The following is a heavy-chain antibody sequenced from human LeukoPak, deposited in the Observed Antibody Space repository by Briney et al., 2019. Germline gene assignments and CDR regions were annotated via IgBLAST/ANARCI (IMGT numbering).Heavy chain of an antibody. D-gene: IGHD6-25*01. CDR1: GFTFSSYA. Sequence: GGSLRLSCAAYGFTFSSYAMSWVRQAPGKGLEWVSAISGSGGSTYYADSVKGRFAISRDNSKKTLFLQMNSLRAEDTAIYYCAKGSAAGRPYYFDYWGQGTLVTVSS. V-gene: IGHV3-23*01. CDR2: ISGSGGST. J-gene: IGHJ4*02. CDR3: AKGSAAGRPYYFDY.